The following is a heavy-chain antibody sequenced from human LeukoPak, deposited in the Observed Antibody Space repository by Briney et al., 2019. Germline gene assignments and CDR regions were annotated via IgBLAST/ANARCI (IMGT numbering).Heavy chain of an antibody. D-gene: IGHD2-2*02. CDR1: GYTFTSYY. V-gene: IGHV1-46*01. J-gene: IGHJ5*02. CDR3: ARDYPSYCSSTSCYTRGFDP. Sequence: GASVKVSCKASGYTFTSYYMHWVRQARGQGREWMGIINPSGGSTSYAQKYQGRVTMTRDMSTSTVYMELSSLRSEDTAVYYCARDYPSYCSSTSCYTRGFDPWGQGTLVTVSS. CDR2: INPSGGST.